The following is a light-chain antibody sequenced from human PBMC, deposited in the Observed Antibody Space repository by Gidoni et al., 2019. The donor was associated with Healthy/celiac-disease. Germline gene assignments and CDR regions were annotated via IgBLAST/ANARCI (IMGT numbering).Light chain of an antibody. J-gene: IGKJ2*01. CDR2: AAS. Sequence: RVTITCRASQSISSYLNWYQQKPGKAPKLLSYAASSLQSGVPSRFSVSGAGTDFTLTISSLQPEDFATYYCQQSYSTPYTFGPGTKLELK. CDR1: QSISSY. CDR3: QQSYSTPYT. V-gene: IGKV1-39*01.